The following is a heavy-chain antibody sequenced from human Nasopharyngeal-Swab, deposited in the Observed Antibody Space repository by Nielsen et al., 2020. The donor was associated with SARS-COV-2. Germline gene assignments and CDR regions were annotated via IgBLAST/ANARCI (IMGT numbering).Heavy chain of an antibody. D-gene: IGHD4/OR15-4a*01. Sequence: GRQMPGKGLEWMGIIYPNDADTRYSPSFQGQVTISADKSISAAYLQWSSLKASDTAIYYCARVPYDYGQFYFDYWGQGTLVTVSS. J-gene: IGHJ4*02. V-gene: IGHV5-51*01. CDR2: IYPNDADT. CDR3: ARVPYDYGQFYFDY.